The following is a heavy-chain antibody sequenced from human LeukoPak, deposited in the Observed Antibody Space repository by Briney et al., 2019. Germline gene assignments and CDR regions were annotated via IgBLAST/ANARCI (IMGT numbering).Heavy chain of an antibody. J-gene: IGHJ4*02. CDR3: ARDRYNWNDMN. CDR2: IKEDGSQK. D-gene: IGHD1-20*01. Sequence: GGSLRLSCAASGFTFSSYWMRWVRQAPGKGLEWVASIKEDGSQKYYVDSVKGRFTISRDNAKNSLYLQMNSLRAEDTAVYYCARDRYNWNDMNWGQGTLVTVSS. CDR1: GFTFSSYW. V-gene: IGHV3-7*01.